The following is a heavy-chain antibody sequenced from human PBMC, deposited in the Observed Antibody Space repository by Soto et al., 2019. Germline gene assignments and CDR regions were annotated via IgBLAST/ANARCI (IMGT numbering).Heavy chain of an antibody. V-gene: IGHV1-69*01. CDR3: ASRRTTVTKGLYYYGMDV. D-gene: IGHD4-17*01. CDR1: GGTFSSYA. Sequence: QVQLVQSGAEVKKPGSSVKVSCKASGGTFSSYAISWVRQAPGQGLEWMGGIIPIFGTANYAQKFQGRVTITADESTSTAYMELSSLRYEDTAVYYCASRRTTVTKGLYYYGMDVWGQGTTVTVSS. J-gene: IGHJ6*02. CDR2: IIPIFGTA.